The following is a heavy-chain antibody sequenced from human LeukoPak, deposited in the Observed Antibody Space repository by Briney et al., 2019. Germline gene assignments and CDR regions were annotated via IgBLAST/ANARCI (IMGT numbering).Heavy chain of an antibody. V-gene: IGHV3-23*01. Sequence: PGGSLRLSCAASGFTFSSYAMSWVRQAPGKGLEWVSAISGSGGSTYYADSVKGRFTNSRDNSKNTLYLQMNSLRAEDTAVYYCAKSEGTIVRGVIIRPYYFDYWGQGTLVTVSS. CDR3: AKSEGTIVRGVIIRPYYFDY. CDR1: GFTFSSYA. J-gene: IGHJ4*02. CDR2: ISGSGGST. D-gene: IGHD3-10*01.